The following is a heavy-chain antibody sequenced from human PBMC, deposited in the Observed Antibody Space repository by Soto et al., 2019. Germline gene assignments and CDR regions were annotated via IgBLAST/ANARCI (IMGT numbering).Heavy chain of an antibody. CDR2: ISGSGCST. J-gene: IGHJ5*02. V-gene: IGHV3-23*01. D-gene: IGHD3-3*01. Sequence: GGSLRLSCAASASTLISYAMSWVPLSPGKGLELVSAISGSGCSTYDSDSVRGGFTISRDNAKTKLFLQTNSLRVEDTAVYYCARVEYYDFPNWFDPWGQGAPVTVCS. CDR3: ARVEYYDFPNWFDP. CDR1: ASTLISYA.